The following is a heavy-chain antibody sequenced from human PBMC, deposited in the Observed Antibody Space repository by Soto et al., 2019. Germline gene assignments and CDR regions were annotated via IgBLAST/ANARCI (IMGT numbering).Heavy chain of an antibody. CDR1: GGSISSYY. J-gene: IGHJ4*02. Sequence: PSETLSLTCTVSGGSISSYYWSWIRQPPGKGLEWIGYIYYSGSTNYNPSLKSRVTISVDTSKNQFSLKLSSVTAADTAVYYCARVEDYGGNSGSWYFDYWGQGTLVTVSS. CDR2: IYYSGST. V-gene: IGHV4-59*01. CDR3: ARVEDYGGNSGSWYFDY. D-gene: IGHD4-17*01.